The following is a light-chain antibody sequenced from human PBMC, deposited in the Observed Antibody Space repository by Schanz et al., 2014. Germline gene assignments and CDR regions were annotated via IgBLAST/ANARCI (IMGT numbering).Light chain of an antibody. Sequence: QSALTQPPSASGSPGQSITISCTGTSSDVGGYNYVSWYQQHPGKAPKLMIYDVSNRPSGVSNRFSGSKSGNTASLTISRLQAEDEADYSCSSYALSTTFVIFGGGTKLTVL. CDR2: DVS. CDR3: SSYALSTTFVI. CDR1: SSDVGGYNY. V-gene: IGLV2-23*02. J-gene: IGLJ2*01.